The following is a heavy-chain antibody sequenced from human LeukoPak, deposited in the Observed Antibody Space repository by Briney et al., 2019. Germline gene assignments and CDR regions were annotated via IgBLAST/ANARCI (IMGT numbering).Heavy chain of an antibody. CDR3: AREVFCGGDCPSPLDY. CDR1: GFTFSSYW. J-gene: IGHJ4*02. CDR2: TTPSSSTI. V-gene: IGHV3-48*04. Sequence: GGSLRLSCAASGFTFSSYWMSWVRQAPGKGLEWVSYTTPSSSTIYYADSVKGRFTISRDNAKNSLHLQMNSLRAEDTAVYFCAREVFCGGDCPSPLDYWGQGTLVTVSS. D-gene: IGHD2-21*02.